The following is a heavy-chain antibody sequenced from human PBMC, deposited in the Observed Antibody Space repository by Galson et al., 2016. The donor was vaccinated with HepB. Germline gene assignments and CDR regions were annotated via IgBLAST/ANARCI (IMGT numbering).Heavy chain of an antibody. CDR1: GGSISSVDYY. V-gene: IGHV4-30-4*01. CDR3: ARAADRGFLES. D-gene: IGHD3-3*01. Sequence: LSLTCTVFGGSISSVDYYWSWIRQPPEKGLEWIAHIYYSGSSYYNPSLKSRVSISVDRSKNQFSLKLNSVTVADTAVYYCARAADRGFLESWGQGTLVTVSS. CDR2: IYYSGSS. J-gene: IGHJ5*02.